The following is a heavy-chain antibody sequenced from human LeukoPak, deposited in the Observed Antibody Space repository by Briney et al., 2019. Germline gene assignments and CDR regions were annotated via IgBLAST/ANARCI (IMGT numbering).Heavy chain of an antibody. CDR1: GGSISSYY. CDR2: IYYSGST. CDR3: ARSFDY. V-gene: IGHV4-59*01. J-gene: IGHJ4*02. Sequence: SETLSLTCTVSGGSISSYYLSWIRQPPGKGLEWIGYIYYSGSTNYNPSLKSRVTISVDTSKNQFSLKLSSVTAGDTAVYYCARSFDYWGQGTLVTVSS.